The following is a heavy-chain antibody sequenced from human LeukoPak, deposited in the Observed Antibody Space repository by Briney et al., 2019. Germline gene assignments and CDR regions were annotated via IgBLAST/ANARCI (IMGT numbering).Heavy chain of an antibody. J-gene: IGHJ4*02. CDR1: GFTFSRYW. V-gene: IGHV3-7*01. Sequence: PGGSLRLSCAASGFTFSRYWMTWVRQAPGKGLEWVANIKEDGGLIHYVDSVRGRFTISRDNAKNSLYLKMDSLRADDTGVYYCASHLHWNSLDYWGQGTLVTVSS. D-gene: IGHD1-1*01. CDR3: ASHLHWNSLDY. CDR2: IKEDGGLI.